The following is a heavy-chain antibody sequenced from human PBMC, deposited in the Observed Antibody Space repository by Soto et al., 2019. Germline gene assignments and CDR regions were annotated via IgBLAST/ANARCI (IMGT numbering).Heavy chain of an antibody. D-gene: IGHD4-17*01. CDR3: ARQKDYGDYVEYFQH. V-gene: IGHV4-39*01. CDR2: IYYSGST. CDR1: GGSISSSSYY. J-gene: IGHJ1*01. Sequence: SETLSLTCTASGGSISSSSYYWGWIRQPPGKGLEWIGSIYYSGSTYYNPSLKSRVTISVDTSKNQFSLKLSSVTAADTAVYYCARQKDYGDYVEYFQHWGQGTLVTVSS.